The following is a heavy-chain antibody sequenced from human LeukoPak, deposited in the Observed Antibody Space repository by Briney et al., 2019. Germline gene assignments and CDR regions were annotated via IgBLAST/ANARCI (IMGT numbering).Heavy chain of an antibody. CDR1: GFTFISYA. J-gene: IGHJ4*02. D-gene: IGHD2-15*01. CDR3: VKGSSGGRPYYFDF. CDR2: ISDGGGAT. Sequence: PGWSLRLSCAASGFTFISYAMSWVRQPPAKGLDWVSAISDGGGATYYAAPVKARFTISRDNSKNTLHLQLNHLRADDTAVYYCVKGSSGGRPYYFDFWGQGTLVTVSS. V-gene: IGHV3-23*01.